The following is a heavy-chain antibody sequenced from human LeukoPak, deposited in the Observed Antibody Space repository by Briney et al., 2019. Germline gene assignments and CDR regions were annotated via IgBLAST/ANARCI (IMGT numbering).Heavy chain of an antibody. D-gene: IGHD2-2*01. CDR1: GYSFTSYW. J-gene: IGHJ3*02. CDR2: IYPGDSDT. CDR3: ASIGVVVPAAWGAFDI. Sequence: GESLKISCKGSGYSFTSYWIGWARQMPGKGLEWMGIIYPGDSDTRYSPSFQGQVTISADKSISTAYLQWSSLKASDTAMYYCASIGVVVPAAWGAFDIWGQGTMVTVSS. V-gene: IGHV5-51*01.